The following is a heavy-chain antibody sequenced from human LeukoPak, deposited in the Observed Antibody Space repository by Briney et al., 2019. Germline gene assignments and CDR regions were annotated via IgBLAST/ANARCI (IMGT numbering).Heavy chain of an antibody. CDR2: IYTSGST. CDR1: GGSISSGSYY. D-gene: IGHD5-18*01. CDR3: ASFGDGDTAIRDYYYYMDV. V-gene: IGHV4-61*02. Sequence: SQTLSLTCTVSGGSISSGSYYWSWIRQPAGKGLEWIGRIYTSGSTNYNPSLKSRVTISVDTSKNQFSLKLSSVTAADTAVYYCASFGDGDTAIRDYYYYMDVWGKGTTVTVSS. J-gene: IGHJ6*03.